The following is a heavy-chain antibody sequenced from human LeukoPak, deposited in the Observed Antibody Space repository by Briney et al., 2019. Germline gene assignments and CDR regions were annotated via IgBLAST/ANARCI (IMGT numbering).Heavy chain of an antibody. D-gene: IGHD2-21*01. CDR1: GGTFSSYA. CDR2: IIPIFGTA. Sequence: GSSVKVSCKASGGTFSSYAISWVRQAPGQGLEWMGGIIPIFGTANYAQKFQGRVTITTDESTSTAYMELSSLRSEDTAVYYCAREESPPGVVVIATAGFDYWGQGTLVTVFS. CDR3: AREESPPGVVVIATAGFDY. V-gene: IGHV1-69*05. J-gene: IGHJ4*02.